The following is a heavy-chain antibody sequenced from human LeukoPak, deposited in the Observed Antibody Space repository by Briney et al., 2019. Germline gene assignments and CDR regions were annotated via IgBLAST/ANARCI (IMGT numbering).Heavy chain of an antibody. J-gene: IGHJ4*02. Sequence: GGSLRLSCAASGFTFSDYYMSWIRQAPGKGLEWVANIKQDGSEKYYVDSVKGRFTISRDNAKNSLSLQMNSLRAEDTAVYYCARERYYDSSGYYYRTGSDYWGQGTLVTVSS. V-gene: IGHV3-7*01. D-gene: IGHD3-22*01. CDR1: GFTFSDYY. CDR3: ARERYYDSSGYYYRTGSDY. CDR2: IKQDGSEK.